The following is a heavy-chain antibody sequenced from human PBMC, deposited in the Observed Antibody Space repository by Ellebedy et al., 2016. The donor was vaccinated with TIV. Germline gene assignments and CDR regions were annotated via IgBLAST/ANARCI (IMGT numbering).Heavy chain of an antibody. Sequence: GESLKISCAASGFTFSSYAMSWVRQAPGKGLEWVSAISGSGGSTYYADSVKGRFTISRDNSKNTQYLQMNSLRAEDTAVYYCAKARIVATIWVREYYFDYWGQGTLVTVSS. CDR2: ISGSGGST. CDR1: GFTFSSYA. V-gene: IGHV3-23*01. D-gene: IGHD5-12*01. CDR3: AKARIVATIWVREYYFDY. J-gene: IGHJ4*02.